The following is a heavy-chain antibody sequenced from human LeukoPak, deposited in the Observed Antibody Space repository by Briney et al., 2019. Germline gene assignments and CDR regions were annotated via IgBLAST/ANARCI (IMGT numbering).Heavy chain of an antibody. J-gene: IGHJ3*01. CDR2: ITSDTRYI. CDR3: ARDDTHYGSSGSFYDAFDV. CDR1: GFTFSSYT. V-gene: IGHV3-21*01. Sequence: GGSLRLSCAGAGFTFSSYTMNWVRQAPGKGLEWVSSITSDTRYIFYADSVKGRFTISRDNAKNSLYLQMNSLRAEDTAVYYCARDDTHYGSSGSFYDAFDVWGQGTMVTVSS. D-gene: IGHD3-22*01.